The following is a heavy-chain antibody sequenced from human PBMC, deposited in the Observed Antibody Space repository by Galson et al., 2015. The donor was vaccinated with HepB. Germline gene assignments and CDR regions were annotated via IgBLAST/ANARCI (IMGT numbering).Heavy chain of an antibody. CDR1: GYTFNSYG. CDR2: ISGNNDNT. Sequence: SVKVSCKASGYTFNSYGITWVRQAPGQGLEWMGWISGNNDNTKYAQKFQGRVTMTTDTSTSTAYMELRSLRSDDTAVYYCARVFYKYDNSGYSWFDPWGQGTLVTVSS. V-gene: IGHV1-18*01. D-gene: IGHD3-22*01. CDR3: ARVFYKYDNSGYSWFDP. J-gene: IGHJ5*02.